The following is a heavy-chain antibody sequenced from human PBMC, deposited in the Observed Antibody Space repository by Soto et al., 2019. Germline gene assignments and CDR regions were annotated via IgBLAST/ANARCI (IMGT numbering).Heavy chain of an antibody. CDR1: GYTFTSYG. CDR3: ARFRNYYGSGSYYYYGMDV. J-gene: IGHJ6*02. D-gene: IGHD3-10*01. CDR2: ISAYNGNT. V-gene: IGHV1-18*01. Sequence: ASVKVSCKASGYTFTSYGISWVRQAPGQGLEWMGWISAYNGNTNYAQKLQGRVTMTTDTSTSTAYMELRSLRSDDTAVYYCARFRNYYGSGSYYYYGMDVWGQGTTVTV.